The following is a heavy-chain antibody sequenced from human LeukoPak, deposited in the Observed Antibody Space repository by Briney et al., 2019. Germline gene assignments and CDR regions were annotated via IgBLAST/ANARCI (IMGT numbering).Heavy chain of an antibody. D-gene: IGHD3-3*01. V-gene: IGHV4-34*01. CDR1: GGSFSAYY. CDR2: INHSGSS. Sequence: PSETLSLTCAVYGGSFSAYYWSWIRQSPGKGLEWIGEINHSGSSNYSPSLKSRVTFSVDTSKGQVSLNLNPVTAADTAVYYCARGRSSRDFWSGYSHHWFDPWGQGTLVTVSS. CDR3: ARGRSSRDFWSGYSHHWFDP. J-gene: IGHJ5*02.